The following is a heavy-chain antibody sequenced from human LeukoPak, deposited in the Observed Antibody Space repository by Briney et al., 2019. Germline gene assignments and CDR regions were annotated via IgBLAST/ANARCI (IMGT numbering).Heavy chain of an antibody. CDR3: ARGTVVPLDY. J-gene: IGHJ4*02. Sequence: SETLSLTCAVYGGSFSGYYWSWIRQPPGKGLEWIGEINHSGSTNYNPSLKSRVTISVDTSKNQFSLKLSSVTAADTAVYYCARGTVVPLDYWGQGTLVTVSS. D-gene: IGHD4-23*01. CDR1: GGSFSGYY. V-gene: IGHV4-34*01. CDR2: INHSGST.